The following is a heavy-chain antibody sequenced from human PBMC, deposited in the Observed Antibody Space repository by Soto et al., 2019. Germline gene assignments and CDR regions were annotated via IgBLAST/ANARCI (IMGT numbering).Heavy chain of an antibody. J-gene: IGHJ4*02. D-gene: IGHD4-17*01. CDR1: GFIFSNSA. V-gene: IGHV3-23*01. CDR3: AKHDYGDYDFDY. CDR2: VSTNGGST. Sequence: GGSLRLSCAASGFIFSNSAMGWVRQAPGKGLEWVSAVSTNGGSTYYADSVRGRFTISRDNSKNTLYLQMNSLRAEDTAVYYCAKHDYGDYDFDYWGQGTLVTVSS.